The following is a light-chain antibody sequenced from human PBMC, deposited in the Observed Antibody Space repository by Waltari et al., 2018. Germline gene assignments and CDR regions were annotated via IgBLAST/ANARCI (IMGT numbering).Light chain of an antibody. V-gene: IGLV1-47*01. CDR2: GNN. CDR3: ATWDDRLTAV. J-gene: IGLJ2*01. CDR1: NSTVGANS. Sequence: QSILTQPPSASGTPGRTVPIPCSASNSTVGANSVCWYQQLPGTAPKLLSFGNNQRPSGVPDRFSGSKSGTSASLAIRGLRSEDEADYYCATWDDRLTAVFGGGTKLTVL.